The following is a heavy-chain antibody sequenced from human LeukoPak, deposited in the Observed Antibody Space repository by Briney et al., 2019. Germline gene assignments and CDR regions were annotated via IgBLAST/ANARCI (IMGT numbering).Heavy chain of an antibody. CDR1: GFTFSSYA. J-gene: IGHJ3*02. Sequence: PGGSLRLSCAASGFTFSSYAMSWVRQAPGKGLEWVSSISASGGTTYYADSVKGRFTISRDNSRNTLYLQMNSLRAEDTAVYYCAKELVTRAVGGAFNIWGQGTMVTVSS. CDR3: AKELVTRAVGGAFNI. V-gene: IGHV3-23*01. CDR2: ISASGGTT. D-gene: IGHD2-21*02.